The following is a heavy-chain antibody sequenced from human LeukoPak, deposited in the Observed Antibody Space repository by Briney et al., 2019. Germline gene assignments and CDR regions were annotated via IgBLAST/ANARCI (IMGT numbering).Heavy chain of an antibody. J-gene: IGHJ4*02. CDR2: MNPNSGNT. CDR1: GYTFTSYD. V-gene: IGHV1-8*03. CDR3: ARDGGTGGSSSWYRRSEFWFDY. Sequence: ASVKVSCKASGYTFTSYDINWVRQATGQGLEWMGWMNPNSGNTGYAQKFQGRVTITRNTSISTAYMELSSLRSEDTAVYYCARDGGTGGSSSWYRRSEFWFDYWGQGTLVTVSS. D-gene: IGHD6-13*01.